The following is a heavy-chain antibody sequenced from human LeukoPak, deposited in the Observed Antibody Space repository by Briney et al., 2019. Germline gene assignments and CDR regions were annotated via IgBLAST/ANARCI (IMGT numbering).Heavy chain of an antibody. CDR1: GYSISSGYY. V-gene: IGHV4-38-2*01. CDR3: ARGLVVVAATRWFDP. D-gene: IGHD2-15*01. CDR2: IYHSGST. J-gene: IGHJ5*02. Sequence: SETLSLTCAVSGYSISSGYYCGWIRQPPGKGLEWIGSIYHSGSTYYNPSPKSRVTISVDTSKNQFSLKLSSVTAADTAVYYCARGLVVVAATRWFDPWGQGTLVTVSS.